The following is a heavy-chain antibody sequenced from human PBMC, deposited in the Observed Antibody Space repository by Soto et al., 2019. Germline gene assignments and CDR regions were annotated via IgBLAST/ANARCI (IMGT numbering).Heavy chain of an antibody. D-gene: IGHD1-20*01. CDR3: ARHYTTYNWARTVDY. CDR2: VYYTGGT. CDR1: GGSISSSRYY. J-gene: IGHJ4*02. V-gene: IGHV4-39*01. Sequence: SETLSLTCNVSGGSISSSRYYWGWIRQPPGKGLEYIGNVYYTGGTYYNPSLKSRVTISVDTSKNQFSLKLSSVTAADTAVYYCARHYTTYNWARTVDYWGQGTLVTVSS.